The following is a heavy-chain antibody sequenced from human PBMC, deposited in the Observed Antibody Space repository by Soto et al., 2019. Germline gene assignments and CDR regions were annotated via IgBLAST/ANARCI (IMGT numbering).Heavy chain of an antibody. Sequence: PSETLSLTCAVSGGSISSGGYSWSWLRQPPGKGLEWVGYIYHSGSTYYNPSLKSRVTISVDRSKNQFSLKLSSVTAADTAVYYCARSASTVTTLDYWGQGTLVTV. CDR2: IYHSGST. CDR3: ARSASTVTTLDY. J-gene: IGHJ4*02. V-gene: IGHV4-30-2*01. CDR1: GGSISSGGYS. D-gene: IGHD1-1*01.